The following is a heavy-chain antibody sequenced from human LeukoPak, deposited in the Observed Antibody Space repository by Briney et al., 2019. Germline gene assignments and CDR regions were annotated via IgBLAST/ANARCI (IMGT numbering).Heavy chain of an antibody. Sequence: ASVKVSCTTSGYIFTPHHIHWMRQATGQGLELLGWVSAANNPEYSQKFQGRVVITRDASATTSYLELNSLRSEDTAVYYCAMSVEMPPIPLFDYWGQGTLVTVSS. CDR1: GYIFTPHH. CDR2: VSAANNP. J-gene: IGHJ4*02. V-gene: IGHV1-3*01. CDR3: AMSVEMPPIPLFDY. D-gene: IGHD5-24*01.